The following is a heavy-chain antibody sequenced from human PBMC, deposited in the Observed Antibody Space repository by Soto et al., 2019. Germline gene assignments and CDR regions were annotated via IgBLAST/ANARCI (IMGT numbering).Heavy chain of an antibody. J-gene: IGHJ6*03. V-gene: IGHV4-39*01. CDR1: GGSISSSSYY. CDR3: ARLNSKEQIEGYYYMDV. Sequence: QLQLQESGPGLVKPSETLSLTCTVSGGSISSSSYYWGWLSQPTGKGLEWIGSIYYSGSTYHNPSLKGRVTITVDTSKNQSSLKLSSVTAADTAVYYWARLNSKEQIEGYYYMDVWGKGTTVTVSS. CDR2: IYYSGST.